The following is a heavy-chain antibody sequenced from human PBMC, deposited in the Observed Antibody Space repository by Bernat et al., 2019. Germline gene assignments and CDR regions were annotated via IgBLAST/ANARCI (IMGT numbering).Heavy chain of an antibody. Sequence: QVQLVESGGGLVKPGGSLRLSCAASGFTFSDYYMSWIRQAPGKGLEWVSYISSSSSYTNYADSVKGRFTISRDNAKNSLYLQMNSLRAEDTAVYYCARDEYYYGSGRNYYYYYYMDVWGKGTTVTVS. CDR3: ARDEYYYGSGRNYYYYYYMDV. CDR1: GFTFSDYY. CDR2: ISSSSSYT. V-gene: IGHV3-11*06. J-gene: IGHJ6*03. D-gene: IGHD3-10*01.